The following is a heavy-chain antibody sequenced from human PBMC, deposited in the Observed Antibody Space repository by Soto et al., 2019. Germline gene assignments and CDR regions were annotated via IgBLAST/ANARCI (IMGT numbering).Heavy chain of an antibody. J-gene: IGHJ4*02. D-gene: IGHD5-12*01. V-gene: IGHV1-3*05. CDR2: INAGNGNT. Sequence: QVQLVQSGAEEKKPGASVKVSCNASGYTLTKYAVHWVRQAPGQRLEWMGWINAGNGNTKYSQKFQGRVTITRDTSASTAYMELSSLRSEDTAVYYCARVSGYYLPDYWGQGTLVTVSS. CDR1: GYTLTKYA. CDR3: ARVSGYYLPDY.